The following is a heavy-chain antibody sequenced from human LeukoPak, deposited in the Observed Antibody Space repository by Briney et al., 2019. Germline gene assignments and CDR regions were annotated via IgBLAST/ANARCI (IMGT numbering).Heavy chain of an antibody. CDR2: IYTSGST. CDR1: GGSISSGSYY. CDR3: ARHATNVFDP. Sequence: PSQTLSLTCTVSGGSISSGSYYWSWTRQPAGKGLEWIGRIYTSGSTNYNPSLKSRVTISVDTSKNQFSLKLSSVTAADTAVYYCARHATNVFDPWGQGTLVTVSS. D-gene: IGHD5-24*01. V-gene: IGHV4-61*02. J-gene: IGHJ5*02.